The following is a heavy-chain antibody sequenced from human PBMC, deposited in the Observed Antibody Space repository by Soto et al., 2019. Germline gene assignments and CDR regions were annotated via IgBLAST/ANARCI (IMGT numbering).Heavy chain of an antibody. J-gene: IGHJ6*02. CDR2: IWHDGSNK. CDR1: GFTFSSYG. CDR3: ARRDIVVVYGMDV. V-gene: IGHV3-33*01. D-gene: IGHD2-15*01. Sequence: QVQLVESGGGVVQPGRSLRLSCAASGFTFSSYGMHWVRQAPGKGLEWVAVIWHDGSNKYYADSVKGRFTISRDNSKTTLYLQMNSLRAEDTAVYYCARRDIVVVYGMDVWGQGTTVTVSS.